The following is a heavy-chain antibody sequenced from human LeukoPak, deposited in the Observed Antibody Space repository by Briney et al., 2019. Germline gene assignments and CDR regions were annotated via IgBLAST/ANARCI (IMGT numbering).Heavy chain of an antibody. CDR2: IYPNNGDT. J-gene: IGHJ4*02. D-gene: IGHD1-26*01. CDR1: GYTFTDYY. Sequence: ASVKVSCKASGYTFTDYYIHWLRQAPGQGLECMGWIYPNNGDTNYAQKFQGSVTMTRDTSINTAYMELSSLTSDDTAVYYCARDGVGTYDYWGQGTLVTVSS. CDR3: ARDGVGTYDY. V-gene: IGHV1-2*02.